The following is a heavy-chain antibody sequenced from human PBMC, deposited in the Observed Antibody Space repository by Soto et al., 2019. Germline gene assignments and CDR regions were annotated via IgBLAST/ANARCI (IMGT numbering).Heavy chain of an antibody. CDR2: ITSSSTYT. CDR1: GFRFSDYY. Sequence: QVQLVESGGGLVKPGGSLRLSCTASGFRFSDYYMNWIRQAPGKGLEWIAYITSSSTYTNYADSVKGRFTISRDNARNSLFLQMDRLRDGDSGVYYCAREGLECQVLSGPTWRDSWGQGTLVTVSS. J-gene: IGHJ4*02. V-gene: IGHV3-11*05. D-gene: IGHD3-3*01. CDR3: AREGLECQVLSGPTWRDS.